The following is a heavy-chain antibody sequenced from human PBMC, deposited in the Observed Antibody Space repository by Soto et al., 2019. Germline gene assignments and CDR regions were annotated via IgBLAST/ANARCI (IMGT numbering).Heavy chain of an antibody. D-gene: IGHD1-26*01. CDR3: ARRGSGSYYDY. V-gene: IGHV3-33*01. Sequence: QVQLVESGGGVVQPGRSLRLSCAASGFTFSSYGMHWVRQAPGKGLEWVAVIWYDGSNKYYADSVKGRFTISRDNSKNTLYLQMNSLRAEDTAVYYCARRGSGSYYDYWGQGTLVTVSS. J-gene: IGHJ4*02. CDR2: IWYDGSNK. CDR1: GFTFSSYG.